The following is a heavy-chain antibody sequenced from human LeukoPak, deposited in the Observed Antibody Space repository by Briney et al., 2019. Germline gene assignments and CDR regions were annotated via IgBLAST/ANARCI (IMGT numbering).Heavy chain of an antibody. J-gene: IGHJ4*02. CDR3: ARVDSPLGYFDY. V-gene: IGHV3-11*05. D-gene: IGHD3-10*01. Sequence: GGSLRLSCAASGFTFSDYYMSWIRQAPGKGLEWVSYISSSSSCTNYADSVKGRFTISRDNAKNSLYLQMNSLRAEDTAVYYCARVDSPLGYFDYWGQGTLVTVSS. CDR2: ISSSSSCT. CDR1: GFTFSDYY.